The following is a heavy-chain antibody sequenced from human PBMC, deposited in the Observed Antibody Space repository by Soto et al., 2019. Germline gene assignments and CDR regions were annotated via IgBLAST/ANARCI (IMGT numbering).Heavy chain of an antibody. J-gene: IGHJ4*02. CDR1: GFTFSSYG. CDR2: ISSDGSNK. CDR3: AKGPLAYYYNSSGYPDY. V-gene: IGHV3-30*18. Sequence: TGGFPRISCAASGFTFSSYGMHCVRQAPRKGLELVAVISSDGSNKYYAHSVKGRFTISRDNSKNTLYLQMKSLRAEETDVYYCAKGPLAYYYNSSGYPDYWGQGTLVTVSA. D-gene: IGHD3-22*01.